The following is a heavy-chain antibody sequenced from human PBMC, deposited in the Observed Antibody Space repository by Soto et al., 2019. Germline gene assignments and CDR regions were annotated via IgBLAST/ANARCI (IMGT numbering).Heavy chain of an antibody. V-gene: IGHV4-30-4*01. CDR3: ARGPTTDKVDF. J-gene: IGHJ4*02. CDR2: IYDSGKT. CDR1: GGSINSVDYY. Sequence: QVQLQESGPGLVKPSQTLSLTCTVSGGSINSVDYYWSWIRQPPGKGLEWIGHIYDSGKTYSSPSLKSQVTISVDTSKSQFSLKLTSVTAADTAVYYCARGPTTDKVDFWGQGTLVTVSS. D-gene: IGHD4-17*01.